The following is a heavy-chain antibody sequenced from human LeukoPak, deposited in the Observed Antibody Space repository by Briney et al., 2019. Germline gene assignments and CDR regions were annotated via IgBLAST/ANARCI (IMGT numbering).Heavy chain of an antibody. J-gene: IGHJ3*02. D-gene: IGHD2-2*01. V-gene: IGHV1-69*04. Sequence: SVKVSCKASGGTFSSYTISWVRQAPGQGLEWMGRIIPILGIANYAQKFQGRVTITADKSTSTAYMELSSLRSEDTAVYYCARDLWDIVVVPAAEIWGRGTMVTVSS. CDR2: IIPILGIA. CDR1: GGTFSSYT. CDR3: ARDLWDIVVVPAAEI.